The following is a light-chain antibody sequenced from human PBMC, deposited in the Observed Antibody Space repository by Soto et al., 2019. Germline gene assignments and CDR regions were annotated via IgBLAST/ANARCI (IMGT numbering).Light chain of an antibody. CDR1: HSISSW. V-gene: IGKV1-5*01. CDR3: QQYNSYPYT. J-gene: IGKJ2*01. CDR2: DAS. Sequence: DIQMTQSPSTLSASVGDRVTITCRASHSISSWLAWYQQKPGKAPKLLIYDASSLESGVPSRFSGSGSGTEFTLTISSLQPDDFATYYCQQYNSYPYTFGQGNKLEIK.